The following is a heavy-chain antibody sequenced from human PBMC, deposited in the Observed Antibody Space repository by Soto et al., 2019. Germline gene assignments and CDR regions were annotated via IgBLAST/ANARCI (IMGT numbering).Heavy chain of an antibody. CDR3: ARGSNIVLVPATNYGKDV. CDR1: GFTVSSNY. V-gene: IGHV3-53*01. D-gene: IGHD2-2*01. CDR2: IYSGGST. J-gene: IGHJ6*02. Sequence: EVQLVESGGGLIQPGGSLRLSCAASGFTVSSNYMSWVRQAPGKGLEWVSVIYSGGSTYYADSVKGRFTISRDNSKNTQYIQRNSLRAEDTAVYYCARGSNIVLVPATNYGKDVWGQGTTVTVSS.